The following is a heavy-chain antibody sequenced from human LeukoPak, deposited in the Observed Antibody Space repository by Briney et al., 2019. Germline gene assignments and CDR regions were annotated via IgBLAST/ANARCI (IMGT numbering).Heavy chain of an antibody. CDR1: GFTFSNYA. CDR2: IKQDGSEK. V-gene: IGHV3-7*01. CDR3: ARDRYSSSWPPLDY. J-gene: IGHJ4*02. D-gene: IGHD6-13*01. Sequence: GGSLRLSCAASGFTFSNYAMSWVRQAPGKGLEWVANIKQDGSEKYYVDSVKGRFTISRDSAKNSLYLQMNSLRAEDTAVYYCARDRYSSSWPPLDYWGQGTLVTVSS.